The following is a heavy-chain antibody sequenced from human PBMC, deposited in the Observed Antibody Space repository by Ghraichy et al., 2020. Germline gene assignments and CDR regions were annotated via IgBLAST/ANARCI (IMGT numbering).Heavy chain of an antibody. D-gene: IGHD6-19*01. CDR2: IYNSGST. V-gene: IGHV4-59*01. Sequence: SQTLSLTCTVSGGSISSYYWSSIRQPPGKGLEWIGYIYNSGSTDYNPSLKSRVTISVDTSKNQLSLNLRSVTAADTAVYYCARDTSGWYGTNWGQGTLVTVSS. J-gene: IGHJ4*02. CDR3: ARDTSGWYGTN. CDR1: GGSISSYY.